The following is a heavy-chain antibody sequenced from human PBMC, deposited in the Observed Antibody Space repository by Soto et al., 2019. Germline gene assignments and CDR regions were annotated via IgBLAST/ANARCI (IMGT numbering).Heavy chain of an antibody. Sequence: QVQLQESGPGLVKPSETLSLSCTVSGGSISSYYWSWIRHSPGKGLEWIGYIHYSGSTKSNPSLKSRVTISVDTSRNQVSLKLSSVIAADSAVYFCARARYQLLHPYYYGMDVWGQGTTVTVSS. J-gene: IGHJ6*02. CDR1: GGSISSYY. CDR3: ARARYQLLHPYYYGMDV. CDR2: IHYSGST. V-gene: IGHV4-59*01. D-gene: IGHD2-2*01.